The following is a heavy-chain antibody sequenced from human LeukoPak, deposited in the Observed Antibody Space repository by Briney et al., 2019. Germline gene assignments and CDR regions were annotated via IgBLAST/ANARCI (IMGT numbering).Heavy chain of an antibody. Sequence: GGSLRLSCAASGFAFSSYDMHWVRQATGKGREWVSAICTAGDTYYPGSVKGRFTISRENAKNSLYLQMNSLRAGDTAVYYCARAYRGYYGSGSYYNDAFDIWGQGTMVTVSS. CDR3: ARAYRGYYGSGSYYNDAFDI. D-gene: IGHD3-10*01. CDR2: ICTAGDT. V-gene: IGHV3-13*04. CDR1: GFAFSSYD. J-gene: IGHJ3*02.